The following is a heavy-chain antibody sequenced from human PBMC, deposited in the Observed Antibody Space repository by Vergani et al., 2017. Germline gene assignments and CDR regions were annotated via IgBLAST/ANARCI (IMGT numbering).Heavy chain of an antibody. Sequence: EVQLLESGGGLVQPGGSLRLSCAASGFTFSSYAMSWVRQAPGKGLEWVSAISGSGGSTYYADSVKGRFTISRDNSKNTLYLQMNSLRAEDTAVYYCAQGGITMIVVVTSFDYWGQGTLVTVSS. CDR1: GFTFSSYA. V-gene: IGHV3-23*01. CDR2: ISGSGGST. D-gene: IGHD3-22*01. CDR3: AQGGITMIVVVTSFDY. J-gene: IGHJ4*02.